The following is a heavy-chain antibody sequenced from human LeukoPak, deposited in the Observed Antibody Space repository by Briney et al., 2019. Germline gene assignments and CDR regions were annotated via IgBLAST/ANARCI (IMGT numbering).Heavy chain of an antibody. D-gene: IGHD3-10*01. Sequence: ASVKVSCKASGGTFSSYAISWVRQAPGQGLEWMGRIIPILGIANYAQKFQGRVTITADKSTSTAYTELSSLRSEDTAVYYCARGHQPKSNPYYGSGSHYYYYGMDVWGQGTTVTVSS. CDR3: ARGHQPKSNPYYGSGSHYYYYGMDV. V-gene: IGHV1-69*04. CDR1: GGTFSSYA. CDR2: IIPILGIA. J-gene: IGHJ6*02.